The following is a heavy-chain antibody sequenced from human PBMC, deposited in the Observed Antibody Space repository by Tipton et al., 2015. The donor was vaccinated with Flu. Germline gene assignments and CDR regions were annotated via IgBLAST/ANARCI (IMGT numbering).Heavy chain of an antibody. CDR2: ISSSGSTI. CDR1: GFTFSDYY. V-gene: IGHV3-11*01. D-gene: IGHD5-24*01. CDR3: ARDHGMGGEMATIPGDY. J-gene: IGHJ4*02. Sequence: SLRLSCAASGFTFSDYYMSWIRQAPGKGLEWVSYISSSGSTIYYADSVKGRFTISRDNAKNSLYLQMNSLRAEDTAVYYCARDHGMGGEMATIPGDYWGQGTLVTVSS.